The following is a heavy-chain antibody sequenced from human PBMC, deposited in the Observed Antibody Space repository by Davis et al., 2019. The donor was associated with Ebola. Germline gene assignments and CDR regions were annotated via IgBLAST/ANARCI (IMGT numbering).Heavy chain of an antibody. CDR3: ARDVGGAAGTDY. Sequence: GGSLRLSCAGSGFTFESYVMPWLRQAPGKGLEWLALIWFDGSKTDYADSVKGRFTISRDNSENTVLLQMNSLRSEDTAVYYCARDVGGAAGTDYWGQGTLVTVSS. CDR2: IWFDGSKT. J-gene: IGHJ4*02. CDR1: GFTFESYV. D-gene: IGHD6-19*01. V-gene: IGHV3-30*02.